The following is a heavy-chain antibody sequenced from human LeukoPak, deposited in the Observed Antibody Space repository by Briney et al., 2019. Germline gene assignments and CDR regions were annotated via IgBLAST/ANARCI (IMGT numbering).Heavy chain of an antibody. Sequence: ASVKVSCKASGYTFTSYYMHWVRQAPRQGLEWMGIINPSGGSTSYAQKFQGRVTMTRDTSTSTVYMELSSLRSEDTAVYYCAREAVVPAAKPWFDPWGQGTLATVSS. CDR2: INPSGGST. CDR3: AREAVVPAAKPWFDP. CDR1: GYTFTSYY. V-gene: IGHV1-46*01. D-gene: IGHD2-2*02. J-gene: IGHJ5*02.